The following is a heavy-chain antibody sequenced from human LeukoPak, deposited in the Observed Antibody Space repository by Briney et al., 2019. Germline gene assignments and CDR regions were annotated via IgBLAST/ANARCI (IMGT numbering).Heavy chain of an antibody. J-gene: IGHJ4*02. Sequence: GASVKVSCKASGYTFTSYAMHWVRQAPGQGLEWMGWISAYNGNTNYAQKLQGRVTMTTDTSTSTAYMELRSLRSDDTAVYYCARETDYYDSSGYFDYWGQGTLVTVSS. CDR1: GYTFTSYA. CDR2: ISAYNGNT. CDR3: ARETDYYDSSGYFDY. D-gene: IGHD3-22*01. V-gene: IGHV1-18*01.